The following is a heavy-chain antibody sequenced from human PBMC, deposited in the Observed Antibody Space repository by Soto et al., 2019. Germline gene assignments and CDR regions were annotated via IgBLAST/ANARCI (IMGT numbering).Heavy chain of an antibody. CDR1: GFTFSSYA. V-gene: IGHV3-23*01. CDR3: AKGRSSWQHYWYFDL. Sequence: GGSLRLSCAASGFTFSSYAMSWVRQAPGKGLEWVSAISGSGGSTYYADSVKGRFTISRDNSKNTLYLQMNSLRAEDTAVYYCAKGRSSWQHYWYFDLWGRGTLVTVSS. D-gene: IGHD6-13*01. CDR2: ISGSGGST. J-gene: IGHJ2*01.